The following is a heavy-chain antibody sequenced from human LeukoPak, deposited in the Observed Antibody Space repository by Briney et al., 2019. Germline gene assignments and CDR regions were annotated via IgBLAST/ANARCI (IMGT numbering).Heavy chain of an antibody. CDR3: AREGTTHAGVDQ. CDR1: GGSIGTYY. D-gene: IGHD1-14*01. V-gene: IGHV4-59*01. J-gene: IGHJ4*02. Sequence: PSETLSLTCTVSGGSIGTYYWSWIRQPPGKGLEWLGYIYSSGSTYYNPSLKSRVTISVDTSKKQFSLKLSSVTAADTAVYYCAREGTTHAGVDQWGQGTLVTVSS. CDR2: IYSSGST.